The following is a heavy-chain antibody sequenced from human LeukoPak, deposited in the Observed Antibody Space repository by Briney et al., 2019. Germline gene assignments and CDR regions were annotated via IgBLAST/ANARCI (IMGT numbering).Heavy chain of an antibody. CDR3: ARDGNLDTAMNFDY. V-gene: IGHV3-30*04. D-gene: IGHD5-18*01. Sequence: PGGSLRLSCAASGFTFSSYEMNWVRQAPGKGLEWVAVISYDGSNKYYADSVKGRFTISRDNSKNTLYLQMNSLRAEDTAVYYCARDGNLDTAMNFDYWGQGTLVTVSS. CDR1: GFTFSSYE. CDR2: ISYDGSNK. J-gene: IGHJ4*02.